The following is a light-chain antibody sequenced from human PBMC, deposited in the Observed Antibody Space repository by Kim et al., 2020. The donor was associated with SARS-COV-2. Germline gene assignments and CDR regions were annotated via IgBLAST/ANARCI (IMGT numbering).Light chain of an antibody. Sequence: ASLGDRITSTCRASESISDWLAWYSQKPGKAPKLLIYKASNLESGVPLRFSGSESGTEFTLTINSLQPDDFATYYCQQYYTYPWTFGQGTKVDIK. CDR2: KAS. CDR3: QQYYTYPWT. CDR1: ESISDW. V-gene: IGKV1-5*03. J-gene: IGKJ1*01.